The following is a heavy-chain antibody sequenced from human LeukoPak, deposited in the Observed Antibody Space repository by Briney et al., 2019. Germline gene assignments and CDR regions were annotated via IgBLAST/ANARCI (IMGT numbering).Heavy chain of an antibody. CDR2: ISYDGSNK. CDR3: AREAYGRRFDP. D-gene: IGHD3-10*01. V-gene: IGHV3-30*04. J-gene: IGHJ5*02. Sequence: AGGSLRLSCAASGFTFSRYGMHWVRQAPGKGLEWVTAISYDGSNKYYADSVKGRFTISRDNSKNTLYLQMNSLRAEDTAVYYCAREAYGRRFDPWGQGTLVTVSS. CDR1: GFTFSRYG.